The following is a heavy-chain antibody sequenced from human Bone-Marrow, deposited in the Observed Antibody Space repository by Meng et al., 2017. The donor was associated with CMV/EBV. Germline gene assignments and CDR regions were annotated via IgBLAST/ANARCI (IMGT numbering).Heavy chain of an antibody. CDR2: INPNSGGT. D-gene: IGHD3-22*01. J-gene: IGHJ3*02. V-gene: IGHV1-2*02. CDR1: GYTFTGYY. Sequence: ASVKVSCKASGYTFTGYYMHWVRQAPGQGLEWMGWINPNSGGTNYAQKFQGRVTMTRDTSISTAYMELSRLRSDDTAVYYCAILGGITMIVVPFDIWGQGTMVTRLL. CDR3: AILGGITMIVVPFDI.